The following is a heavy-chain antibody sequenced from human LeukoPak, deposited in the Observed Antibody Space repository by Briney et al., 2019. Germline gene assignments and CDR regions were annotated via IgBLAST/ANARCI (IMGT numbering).Heavy chain of an antibody. D-gene: IGHD3-22*01. CDR1: GFTFSSYG. CDR2: IRYDGSNK. Sequence: PGGSLRLSCAASGFTFSSYGMHWVRQAPGKGLEWVAFIRYDGSNKYYADSVKGRFTISRDNSKNTLYLQMNSLRAEDTAVYYCARDEGVTYYYDSSAYLPRDYWGQGTLVTVSS. J-gene: IGHJ4*02. V-gene: IGHV3-30*02. CDR3: ARDEGVTYYYDSSAYLPRDY.